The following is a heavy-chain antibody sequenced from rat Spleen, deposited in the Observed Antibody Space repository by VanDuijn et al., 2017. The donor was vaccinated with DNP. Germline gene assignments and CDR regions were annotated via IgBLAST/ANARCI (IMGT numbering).Heavy chain of an antibody. CDR1: DYSITSNY. D-gene: IGHD1-11*01. J-gene: IGHJ1*01. V-gene: IGHV3-1*01. Sequence: EVQLQESGPGLVKPSQSLSLTCSVTDYSITSNYWGWIRKFPGNKMEWMAYISYSGSTGYNPSLKSRISITRDTSKNQFFLQLNSVTTEDTATYYCARGLNYGGYIYSWYFDFWGPGTMVTVSS. CDR3: ARGLNYGGYIYSWYFDF. CDR2: ISYSGST.